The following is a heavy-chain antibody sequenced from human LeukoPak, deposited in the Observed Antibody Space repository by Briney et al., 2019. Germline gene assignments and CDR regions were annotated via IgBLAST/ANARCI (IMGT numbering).Heavy chain of an antibody. CDR2: INSDGSRT. J-gene: IGHJ5*02. Sequence: GGSLRLSCAASKFSFSAYWMHWVRQAPGKGLVWVSRINSDGSRTNYADSEKGRFTISRDNAKNTLYLQMNSLRAEDTAVYYCARVLTGSWDWFDPWGQGTLVTVSS. D-gene: IGHD2-8*02. V-gene: IGHV3-74*01. CDR1: KFSFSAYW. CDR3: ARVLTGSWDWFDP.